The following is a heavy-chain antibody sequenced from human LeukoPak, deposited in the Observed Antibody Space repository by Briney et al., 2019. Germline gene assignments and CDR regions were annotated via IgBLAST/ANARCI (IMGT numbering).Heavy chain of an antibody. D-gene: IGHD2-2*01. V-gene: IGHV3-30-3*01. Sequence: GGSLRHSCAASGFTFSSYAMHWVRQAPGKGLEWVAVISYDGSNKYYADSVKGRFTISRDNSKNTLYLQMNSLRAEDTAVYYCARDRYCSSTSCRATAYYYYHMDVWGKGTTVTVSS. CDR1: GFTFSSYA. J-gene: IGHJ6*03. CDR2: ISYDGSNK. CDR3: ARDRYCSSTSCRATAYYYYHMDV.